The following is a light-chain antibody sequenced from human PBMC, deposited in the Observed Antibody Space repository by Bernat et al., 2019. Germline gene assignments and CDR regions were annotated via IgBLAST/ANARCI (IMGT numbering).Light chain of an antibody. J-gene: IGLJ3*02. CDR1: SSDVGGYNY. Sequence: QSALTQPASVSGSPGQSITISCTGTSSDVGGYNYVSWYQQHPGRAPKLMIYDVRDRPSGISNRFSGSESGNTASLTISGLLDEDEADYYCSSYTSSSTLVFGGGTRLTVL. V-gene: IGLV2-14*03. CDR2: DVR. CDR3: SSYTSSSTLV.